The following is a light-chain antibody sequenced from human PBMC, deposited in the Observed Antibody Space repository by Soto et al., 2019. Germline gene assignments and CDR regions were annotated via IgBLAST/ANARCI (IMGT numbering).Light chain of an antibody. Sequence: QSALTQPPSASGSPGQSVTFSCTGTSSDLGNYNFVSWYQQHPGKAPKLMIYEVSERPSGVPDRFSGSKSGNTASLTVSGLQAEDEADYYFSSYAGSNNLVFGGGTKLTV. CDR1: SSDLGNYNF. J-gene: IGLJ3*02. CDR3: SSYAGSNNLV. V-gene: IGLV2-8*01. CDR2: EVS.